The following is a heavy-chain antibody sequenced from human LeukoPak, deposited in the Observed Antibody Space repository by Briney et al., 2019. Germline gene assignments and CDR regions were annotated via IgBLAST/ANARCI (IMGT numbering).Heavy chain of an antibody. Sequence: PGGSLRLSCAASGFRFSYHDMHWVRQAQGKGLEFVSSIGAAGAHTFYADSVKGRFTISRDNFQSTMYLQMDGLRPEDSAVYYCARELGGTKTGGFDIWGQGTVVTVSS. V-gene: IGHV3-64*02. D-gene: IGHD1-14*01. J-gene: IGHJ3*02. CDR2: IGAAGAHT. CDR3: ARELGGTKTGGFDI. CDR1: GFRFSYHD.